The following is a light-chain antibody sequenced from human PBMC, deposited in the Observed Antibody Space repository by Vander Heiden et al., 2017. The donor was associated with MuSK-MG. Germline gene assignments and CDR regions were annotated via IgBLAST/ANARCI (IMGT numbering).Light chain of an antibody. J-gene: IGKJ1*01. V-gene: IGKV3-20*01. Sequence: EIVLTQSPGTLSLSPGERATLSCRASQSVSSSHLAGYQQKPGQAPRLLIYGASRWATGIPARVSGSGSGTDFTLTISRLEPEDFAVYYCQQYGSSPQTFGQGTKVEIK. CDR3: QQYGSSPQT. CDR1: QSVSSSH. CDR2: GAS.